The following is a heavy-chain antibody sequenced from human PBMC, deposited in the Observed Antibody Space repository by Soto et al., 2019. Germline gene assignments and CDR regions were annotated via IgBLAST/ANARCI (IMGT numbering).Heavy chain of an antibody. CDR1: GDTFNFYS. CDR3: ASSYGSGYRAFDY. CDR2: VNPIVRMS. J-gene: IGHJ4*02. V-gene: IGHV1-69*02. D-gene: IGHD3-10*01. Sequence: QVQLVQSGAEVKRPGSSVKVSCKASGDTFNFYSINWVRQAPGLGLEWMGRVNPIVRMSNYAQKFQGRVTMTADKSTNTAYIELSSPRSEDTDIYYCASSYGSGYRAFDYWGQGALVTVSS.